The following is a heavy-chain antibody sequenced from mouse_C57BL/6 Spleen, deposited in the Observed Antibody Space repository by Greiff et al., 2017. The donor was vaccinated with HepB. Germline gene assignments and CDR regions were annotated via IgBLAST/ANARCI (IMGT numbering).Heavy chain of an antibody. CDR3: ARKGDYDGSSYWYFDV. CDR1: GFTFSDYG. D-gene: IGHD1-1*01. J-gene: IGHJ1*03. CDR2: ISNLAYSI. Sequence: EVQGVESGGGLVQPGGSLKLSCAASGFTFSDYGMAWVRQAPRKGPEWVAFISNLAYSIYYADTVTGRFTISRENAKNTLYLEMSSLRSEDTAMYYGARKGDYDGSSYWYFDVWGTGTTVTVSS. V-gene: IGHV5-15*01.